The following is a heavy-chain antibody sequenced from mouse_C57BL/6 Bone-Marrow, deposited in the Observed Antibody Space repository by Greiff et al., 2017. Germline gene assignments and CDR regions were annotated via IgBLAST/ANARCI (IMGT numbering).Heavy chain of an antibody. D-gene: IGHD1-1*01. J-gene: IGHJ3*01. CDR3: ATYYGSSPAWFAY. CDR2: ISSGGSYT. Sequence: EVKLVESGGDLVKPGGSLKLSCAASGFTFSSYGMSWVRQTPDKRLEWVATISSGGSYTYYPDSVKGRFTISRDNAKNTLYLQMSSLKSEDTAMYYGATYYGSSPAWFAYWGQGTLVTVSA. CDR1: GFTFSSYG. V-gene: IGHV5-6*01.